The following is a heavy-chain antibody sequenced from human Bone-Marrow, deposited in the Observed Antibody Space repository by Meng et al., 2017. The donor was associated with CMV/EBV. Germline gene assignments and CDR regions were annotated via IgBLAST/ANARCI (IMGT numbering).Heavy chain of an antibody. CDR2: IIPIFGTR. Sequence: ASGATFSSYAISWVRQAPGQGLEWMGVIIPIFGTRNYAQKFQGRVTITADESTTTAYMDLSSLRSEDTAVYYCARGWGGDQEAIDYWGQGTLVTVSS. CDR3: ARGWGGDQEAIDY. V-gene: IGHV1-69*01. D-gene: IGHD4-17*01. J-gene: IGHJ4*02. CDR1: GATFSSYA.